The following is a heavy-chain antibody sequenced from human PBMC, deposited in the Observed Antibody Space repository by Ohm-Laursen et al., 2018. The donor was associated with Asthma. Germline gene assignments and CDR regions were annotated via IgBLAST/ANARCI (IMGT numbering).Heavy chain of an antibody. CDR1: GYTFTGYY. CDR2: IHPNSGGT. J-gene: IGHJ4*02. CDR3: AKDRETGNYYFDY. Sequence: GASVKVSCKASGYTFTGYYMHWVRQAPGQGLEWMGRIHPNSGGTHFAQRFQGRVTMTRDTSISTAYMELSSLRSDDTAVYYCAKDRETGNYYFDYWGQGTLVTVSS. D-gene: IGHD7-27*01. V-gene: IGHV1-2*06.